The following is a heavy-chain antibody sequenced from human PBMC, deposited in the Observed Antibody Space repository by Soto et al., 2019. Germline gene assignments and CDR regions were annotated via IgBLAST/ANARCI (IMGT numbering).Heavy chain of an antibody. Sequence: PGGSLRLSCAASGFTFSSYAMHWVRQAPGKGLEWVAVISYDGSNKYYADSVKGRFTISRDNSKNTLYLQMNSLRAEDTAVFYCARDRLDVVVPAAILAYWGQGTLVTV. J-gene: IGHJ4*02. CDR1: GFTFSSYA. CDR2: ISYDGSNK. D-gene: IGHD2-2*02. CDR3: ARDRLDVVVPAAILAY. V-gene: IGHV3-30-3*01.